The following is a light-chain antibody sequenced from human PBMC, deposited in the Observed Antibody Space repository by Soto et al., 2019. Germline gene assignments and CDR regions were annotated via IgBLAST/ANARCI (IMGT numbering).Light chain of an antibody. CDR3: SSYTSSSTVV. CDR2: DVS. V-gene: IGLV2-14*01. J-gene: IGLJ2*01. Sequence: QSVLTQPASVSGSPGQSITISCTGTSSDVGGYNYVSWYQQHPGKAPKLMIYDVSNRPSGVSNRFSGSKSVNTASLTISGLQADDEADYYCSSYTSSSTVVFGGGTKLTVL. CDR1: SSDVGGYNY.